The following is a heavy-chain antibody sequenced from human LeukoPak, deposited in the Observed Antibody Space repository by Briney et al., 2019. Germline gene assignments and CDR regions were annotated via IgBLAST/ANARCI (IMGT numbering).Heavy chain of an antibody. D-gene: IGHD2/OR15-2a*01. J-gene: IGHJ6*03. CDR3: AGLSEPYYYYYMDV. Sequence: GGSLRLSCVASGFTFSSYSMNWVRQAPGKGLEWVSSISSSSSYIYYADSVKGRFTISRDNAKNSLYLQMNSLRAEDTAVYYCAGLSEPYYYYYMDVWGKGTTVTVSS. CDR1: GFTFSSYS. CDR2: ISSSSSYI. V-gene: IGHV3-21*01.